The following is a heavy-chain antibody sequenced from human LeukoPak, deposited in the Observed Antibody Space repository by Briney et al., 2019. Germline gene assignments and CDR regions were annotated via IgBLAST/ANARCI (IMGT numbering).Heavy chain of an antibody. CDR3: ARGKEQQLYAFVI. D-gene: IGHD6-13*01. Sequence: GGSLRLSCPAPGFSFTSYTMNRVGQAPGKGLEWVSLVKSSSTYIYYADSVKGRFTISRDNAKDSLYLQMNSLRAEDTAVYYCARGKEQQLYAFVIWGQGTMVTVSS. J-gene: IGHJ3*02. CDR1: GFSFTSYT. V-gene: IGHV3-21*06. CDR2: VKSSSTYI.